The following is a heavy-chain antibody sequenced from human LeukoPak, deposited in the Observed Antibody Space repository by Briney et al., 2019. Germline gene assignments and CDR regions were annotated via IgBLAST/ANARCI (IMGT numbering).Heavy chain of an antibody. J-gene: IGHJ4*02. CDR3: ARESAVAGPDY. Sequence: GGSLRLSCAASGFTFSSYWMHWVHQVPGKGLVWVSRTNSDGSITSYADSVKGRFTISRDNAKNTLYLQVNSLRTEDTAVYYCARESAVAGPDYWGQGTLVTVSS. V-gene: IGHV3-74*01. D-gene: IGHD6-19*01. CDR1: GFTFSSYW. CDR2: TNSDGSIT.